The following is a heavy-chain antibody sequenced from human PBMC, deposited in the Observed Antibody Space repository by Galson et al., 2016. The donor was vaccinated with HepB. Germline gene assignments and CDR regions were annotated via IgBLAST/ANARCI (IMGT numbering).Heavy chain of an antibody. J-gene: IGHJ4*02. CDR3: ANIVVMTVEADY. V-gene: IGHV3-23*01. CDR2: IRTAGGRT. CDR1: GVPFIKYA. D-gene: IGHD2-21*02. Sequence: SLRLSCAASGVPFIKYAMSWVRQAPGRGLEWVSAIRTAGGRTYYADSVKGRFTISRDNSKNPLYLQMNSLRAEDTAVYYCANIVVMTVEADYWGQGTLVTVSS.